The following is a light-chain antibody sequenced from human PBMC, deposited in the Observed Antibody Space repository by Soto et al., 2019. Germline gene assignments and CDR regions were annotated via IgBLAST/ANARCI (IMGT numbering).Light chain of an antibody. V-gene: IGLV2-8*01. J-gene: IGLJ2*01. Sequence: QSVLTQPPSASGSPGQSVTISCTGTSSDVGGYNYVSWYQQHPGKAPKLLIYEVTKRPSGVPDRFSGSKSGNTASLTVSGLQAADEADYYCNSFAGRNTVLFGGGTQLTVL. CDR2: EVT. CDR1: SSDVGGYNY. CDR3: NSFAGRNTVL.